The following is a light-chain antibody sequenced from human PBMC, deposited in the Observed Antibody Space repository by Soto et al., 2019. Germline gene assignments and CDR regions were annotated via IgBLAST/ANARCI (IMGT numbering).Light chain of an antibody. CDR3: LPVGSIYPHVV. CDR1: TSDVGGYNY. V-gene: IGLV2-11*01. CDR2: DVT. Sequence: QSALTQPRSVSGSPGQSVTISCTGTTSDVGGYNYVSWYQHHPGKAPKLMIYDVTKRPSGVPDRFSGSKSGNTASLTISGLPGEDEGDYFCLPVGSIYPHVVFGGGTKLTVL. J-gene: IGLJ2*01.